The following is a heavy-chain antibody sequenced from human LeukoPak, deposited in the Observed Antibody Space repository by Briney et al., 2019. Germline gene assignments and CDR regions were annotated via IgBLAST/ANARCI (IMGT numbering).Heavy chain of an antibody. CDR1: GGSFSGYY. D-gene: IGHD5-12*01. Sequence: KSSETLSLTCAVYGGSFSGYYWSWIRRPPGKGLEWIGEINHSGSTNYNPSLKSRVTISVDTSKNQFSLKLSSVTAADTAVYYCARSGSGYSPFDYWGQGTLVTVSS. CDR2: INHSGST. V-gene: IGHV4-34*01. CDR3: ARSGSGYSPFDY. J-gene: IGHJ4*02.